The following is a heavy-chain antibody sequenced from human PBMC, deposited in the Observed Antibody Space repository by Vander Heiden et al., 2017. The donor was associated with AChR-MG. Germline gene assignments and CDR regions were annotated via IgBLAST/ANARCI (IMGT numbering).Heavy chain of an antibody. Sequence: EVQLVESGGGLVQPGGSLRLSCSASGFTFGSYGMQWVRQAPGKGLEYVSAISGNGGRTYYADSVKGRFTISRDNAKNTLFLQMSSLRAEDTAVYYCVKGHTHDILTQFYFDYWGQGALVTVSS. D-gene: IGHD3-9*01. CDR2: ISGNGGRT. J-gene: IGHJ4*02. CDR1: GFTFGSYG. V-gene: IGHV3-64D*06. CDR3: VKGHTHDILTQFYFDY.